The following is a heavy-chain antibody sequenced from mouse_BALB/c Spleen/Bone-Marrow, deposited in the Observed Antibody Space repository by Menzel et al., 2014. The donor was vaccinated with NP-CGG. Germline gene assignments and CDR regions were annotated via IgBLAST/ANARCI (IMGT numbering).Heavy chain of an antibody. V-gene: IGHV5-12-1*01. CDR3: VRQGAVAATRGFAY. CDR2: ISSGGGST. CDR1: GFDFSSHD. Sequence: EVQLVESGGGLVKPGGSLKLSCAASGFDFSSHDMYWVRQTPEKRLEWVAYISSGGGSTYYSDTVKGRFTISRDNAKNTLYLQMSSLKSEDTAMYYCVRQGAVAATRGFAYWGQGTLVTVSA. J-gene: IGHJ3*01. D-gene: IGHD1-1*01.